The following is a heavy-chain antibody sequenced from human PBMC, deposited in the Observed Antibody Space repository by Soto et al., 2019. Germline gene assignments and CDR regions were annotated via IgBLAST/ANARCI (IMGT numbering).Heavy chain of an antibody. CDR1: GFTFSNFG. J-gene: IGHJ3*02. CDR3: AKDPGAFNI. CDR2: IAYDGSNK. D-gene: IGHD3-10*01. V-gene: IGHV3-30*18. Sequence: GGSLRLSCAASGFTFSNFGMHWVRQAPGKGLEWVAVIAYDGSNKYYADSVKGRFTISRDNSKITLYLQMNSLRTEDTAVYYCAKDPGAFNIWGQGTMVTVS.